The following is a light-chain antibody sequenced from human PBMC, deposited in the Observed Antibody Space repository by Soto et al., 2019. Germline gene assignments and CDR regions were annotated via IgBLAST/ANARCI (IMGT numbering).Light chain of an antibody. J-gene: IGKJ1*01. V-gene: IGKV1-27*01. CDR1: QGISTY. CDR2: AAS. CDR3: QNYNGAPWT. Sequence: EIQYTHAPSSLSENVGDRVTITCRASQGISTYLVWYQQKPGTVPKLLIFAASTLHSGVPSRFSGSGSGTDFTLTISSLQPEDVATYYCQNYNGAPWTFGQGTKVDIK.